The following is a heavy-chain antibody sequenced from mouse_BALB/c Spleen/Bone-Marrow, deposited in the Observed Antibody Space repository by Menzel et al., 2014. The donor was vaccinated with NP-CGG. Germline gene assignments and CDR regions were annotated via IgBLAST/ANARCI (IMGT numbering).Heavy chain of an antibody. J-gene: IGHJ4*01. CDR3: TRAGGFRHAMDY. Sequence: EVMLVESGGGLVKPGGSLKLSCAASGFTFSSYTMSWVRQTPEKRLEWVATISSGGSYTYYPDSVKGRFTISRDNAKNTLYLQMSSLRSEDTAMYYCTRAGGFRHAMDYWGQGPSVTASS. V-gene: IGHV5-6-4*01. CDR2: ISSGGSYT. CDR1: GFTFSSYT.